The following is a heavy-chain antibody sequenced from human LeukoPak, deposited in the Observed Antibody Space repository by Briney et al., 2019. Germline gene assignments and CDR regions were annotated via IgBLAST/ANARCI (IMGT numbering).Heavy chain of an antibody. CDR1: GGSISSSSYY. V-gene: IGHV4-39*01. Sequence: SETLSLTCTVSGGSISSSSYYWGWIRQPPGKGLEWIGSIYYSGSTYYNPSLKSRVTISVDTSKNQFSLKLSSVTAADTAVYYCARHGSSWVWGQGSLVTVSS. CDR3: ARHGSSWV. D-gene: IGHD6-13*01. CDR2: IYYSGST. J-gene: IGHJ4*02.